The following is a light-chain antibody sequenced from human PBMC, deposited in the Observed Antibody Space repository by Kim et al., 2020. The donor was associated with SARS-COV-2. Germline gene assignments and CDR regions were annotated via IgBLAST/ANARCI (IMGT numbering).Light chain of an antibody. J-gene: IGKJ3*01. CDR2: CRA. CDR1: QSVSAID. CDR3: KQYNTSPIFT. Sequence: PALRATLFCRSSQSVSAIDFPWYQQKHGQSPRLLVYCRANRATGIPDRLSGSGAGTDFTLTVSRLEPEDFTLYYCKQYNTSPIFTFGPGTKVDIK. V-gene: IGKV3-20*01.